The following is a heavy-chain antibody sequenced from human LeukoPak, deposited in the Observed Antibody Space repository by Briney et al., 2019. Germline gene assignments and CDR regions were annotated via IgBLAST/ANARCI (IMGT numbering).Heavy chain of an antibody. CDR2: INWNGGST. CDR1: GFTFDDYG. Sequence: PGXSLRLSCAASGFTFDDYGMSWVRQAPGKGLEWVSGINWNGGSTVYADSVKGGFTISRDNDKNSLYLQMNSLRAEDTALYYCARYGRISGWYYFDYWGQGTLVTVSS. J-gene: IGHJ4*02. V-gene: IGHV3-20*04. D-gene: IGHD6-19*01. CDR3: ARYGRISGWYYFDY.